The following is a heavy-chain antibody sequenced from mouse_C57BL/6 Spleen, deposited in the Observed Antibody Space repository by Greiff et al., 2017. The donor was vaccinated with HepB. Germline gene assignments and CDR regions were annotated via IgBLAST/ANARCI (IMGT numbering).Heavy chain of an antibody. D-gene: IGHD2-14*01. J-gene: IGHJ2*01. V-gene: IGHV1-80*01. CDR1: GYAFSSYW. CDR2: IYPGDGDT. CDR3: ARREGREYEIED. Sequence: VQLQQSGAELVKPGASVKISCKASGYAFSSYWMNWVKQRPGKGLEWIGQIYPGDGDTNYNGKFKGKATLTANKSSSSAYMQLRSLTSEEDEVYICARREGREYEIEDWGQGTTVTVSS.